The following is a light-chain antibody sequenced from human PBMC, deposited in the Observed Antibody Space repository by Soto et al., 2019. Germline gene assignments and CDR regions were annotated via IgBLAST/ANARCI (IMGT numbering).Light chain of an antibody. CDR2: GAS. CDR1: ESVSSSR. J-gene: IGKJ1*01. V-gene: IGKV3-20*01. Sequence: EIVLTQSPGTLSLSPGERATLSCRASESVSSSRLAWYQQSPGQAPKLLIYGASSRATGSPARISGSGSGTEVTLTISGLEPGDFAVYYCQQYGSSPPTFGQGTKVEIK. CDR3: QQYGSSPPT.